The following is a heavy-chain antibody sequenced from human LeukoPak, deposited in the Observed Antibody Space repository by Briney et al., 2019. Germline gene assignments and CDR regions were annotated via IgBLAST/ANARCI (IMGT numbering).Heavy chain of an antibody. D-gene: IGHD2-2*01. CDR2: IYYSGYT. V-gene: IGHV4-59*08. J-gene: IGHJ4*02. CDR1: GGSISSYY. Sequence: SETLSLTCTVSGGSISSYYWSWIRQPPGKGLEWIGYIYYSGYTNYNPSLKSRVTLSVDTSKNQYSLKLSSVTAADTAAYYCATQILLCHYYWGQGTLVTVSS. CDR3: ATQILLCHYY.